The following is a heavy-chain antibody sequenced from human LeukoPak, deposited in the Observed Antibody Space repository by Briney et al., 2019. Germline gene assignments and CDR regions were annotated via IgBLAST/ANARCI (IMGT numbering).Heavy chain of an antibody. D-gene: IGHD6-13*01. CDR2: IIPILGIA. J-gene: IGHJ6*02. CDR1: GGTFSSYA. CDR3: ARGDVAAAGTRNYYYYGMDV. V-gene: IGHV1-69*04. Sequence: SVKVSFKASGGTFSSYAISWVRQAPGQGLEWMGRIIPILGIANYVQKFQGRVTITADKSTSTAYMELSSLRSEDTAVYYCARGDVAAAGTRNYYYYGMDVWGQGTTVTVSS.